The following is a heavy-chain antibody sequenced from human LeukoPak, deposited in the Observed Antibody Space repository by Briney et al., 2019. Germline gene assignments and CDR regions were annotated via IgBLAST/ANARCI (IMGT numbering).Heavy chain of an antibody. CDR3: ARLLAGCPGGRCRAHFDY. J-gene: IGHJ4*02. CDR1: GDSINSNY. Sequence: PSKTLSLTCSVSGDSINSNYWSWMRQPPGKGLEWIGYIYYGGSTNYNPSLKSRVSMSVDTSKNQFSLNLSSVTAADTAVYHCARLLAGCPGGRCRAHFDYWGQGTLVTVSS. CDR2: IYYGGST. V-gene: IGHV4-59*01. D-gene: IGHD2-15*01.